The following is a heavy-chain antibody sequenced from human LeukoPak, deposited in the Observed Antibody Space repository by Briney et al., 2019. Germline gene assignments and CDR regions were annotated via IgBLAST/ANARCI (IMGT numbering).Heavy chain of an antibody. D-gene: IGHD3-22*01. CDR3: ARAPLGYYYDSSLFDY. Sequence: SQTLSLTCTVSGGSISSGDYYWSWIRQPPGKGLEWIVYIYYSGSTYYNPSLKSRVTISVDTSKNQFSPKLSSVTAADTAVYYCARAPLGYYYDSSLFDYWGQGTLVTVSS. CDR1: GGSISSGDYY. CDR2: IYYSGST. V-gene: IGHV4-30-4*01. J-gene: IGHJ4*02.